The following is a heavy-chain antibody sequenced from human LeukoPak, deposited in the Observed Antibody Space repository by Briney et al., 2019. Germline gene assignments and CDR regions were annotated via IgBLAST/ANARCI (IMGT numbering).Heavy chain of an antibody. J-gene: IGHJ4*02. CDR3: ARERDSGSTFDY. Sequence: SETLSLTCTVSGGSISNYYWGWIRQPPGKGLERIGYIYYSGTTKYNPSLKSRVTISVDMSMNQFSLKLRSVTAADTAVYYCARERDSGSTFDYWGQGTLVTVSS. V-gene: IGHV4-59*01. CDR2: IYYSGTT. CDR1: GGSISNYY. D-gene: IGHD1-26*01.